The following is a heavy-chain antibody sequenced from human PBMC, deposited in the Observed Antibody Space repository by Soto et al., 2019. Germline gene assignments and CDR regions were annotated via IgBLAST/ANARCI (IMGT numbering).Heavy chain of an antibody. D-gene: IGHD3-22*01. J-gene: IGHJ5*02. CDR1: GGAISSYY. V-gene: IGHV4-59*01. CDR2: IYYSGST. CDR3: ARAQDYYDSSGFWNNWFDP. Sequence: WETLSLTCTVSGGAISSYYWSWIRQPPGKGLEWIGYIYYSGSTNYNPSLKSRVTISVDTSKNQFSLKLSSVTAADTAVYYCARAQDYYDSSGFWNNWFDPWGQGTLVTVSS.